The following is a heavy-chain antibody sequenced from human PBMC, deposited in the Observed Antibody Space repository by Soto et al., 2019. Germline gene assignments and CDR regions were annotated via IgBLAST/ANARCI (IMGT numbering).Heavy chain of an antibody. CDR3: ARYYDSSGPDL. V-gene: IGHV3-48*01. Sequence: GGSLRLSCAASGFTFSTYNMVWVRQAPGKGLEWLSYITTTGTTIYYADSVKGRFTVSRGNAKISLYLQMNSLRAEDTAVYYCARYYDSSGPDLWGRGTLVTVSS. CDR2: ITTTGTTI. CDR1: GFTFSTYN. J-gene: IGHJ2*01. D-gene: IGHD3-22*01.